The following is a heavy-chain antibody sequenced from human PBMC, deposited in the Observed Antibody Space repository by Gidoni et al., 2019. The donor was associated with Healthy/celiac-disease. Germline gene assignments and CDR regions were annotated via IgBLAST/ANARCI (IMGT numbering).Heavy chain of an antibody. CDR2: INHSGST. Sequence: QVQLQQWGAGLLKPSETLSLTCAVYGGSFSGYYWSWIRQPPGKGLEWIGEINHSGSTNYNPSIKSRVTISVDTSKNQFSLKLSSVTAADTAVYYCARGGIVVVPAALYYMDVWGKGTTVTVSS. J-gene: IGHJ6*03. CDR3: ARGGIVVVPAALYYMDV. D-gene: IGHD2-2*01. CDR1: GGSFSGYY. V-gene: IGHV4-34*01.